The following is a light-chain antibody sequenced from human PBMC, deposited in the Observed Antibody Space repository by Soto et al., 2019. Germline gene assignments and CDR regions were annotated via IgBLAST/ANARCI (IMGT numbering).Light chain of an antibody. J-gene: IGKJ1*01. CDR1: QTTSSW. CDR3: QQYQSYPKT. CDR2: DAS. Sequence: DIKMTPSPSTLSASVGDSITITCRASQTTSSWLAWYQPKPGKAPKVLIYDASSLESGVPSRFSGSGFGTEFTLTITRLQPDDFATYYCQQYQSYPKTFGQGTKVDI. V-gene: IGKV1-5*01.